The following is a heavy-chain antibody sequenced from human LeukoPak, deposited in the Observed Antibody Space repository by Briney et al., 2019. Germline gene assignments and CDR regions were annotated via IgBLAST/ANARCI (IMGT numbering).Heavy chain of an antibody. CDR2: ISWNGGAI. V-gene: IGHV3-9*01. CDR1: GFTFDDHA. D-gene: IGHD3-3*01. J-gene: IGHJ6*03. CDR3: AKDIGVRKYCYYYYMDV. Sequence: GGSLRLSCAASGFTFDDHAFHWVRQAPGKGLEWVSGISWNGGAIGYADSVKGRFTISRDNAKNSLFLQMNSLRPEDTAVYYCAKDIGVRKYCYYYYMDVWGKGTTVTVSS.